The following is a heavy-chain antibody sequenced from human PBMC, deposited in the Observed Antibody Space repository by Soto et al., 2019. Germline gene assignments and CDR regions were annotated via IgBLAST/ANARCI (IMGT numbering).Heavy chain of an antibody. J-gene: IGHJ5*02. CDR1: GGSISSGGYY. Sequence: QVQLQESGPGLVKPSQTLSLTCTVSGGSISSGGYYWSWIRQHPGKGLEWIGYIYYSGSTYYNPSLKRRVTISVDTSKNQFSLKLSSVTAADTAVYYCARACSGGSCYHGYNWFDPWGQGTLVTVSS. CDR2: IYYSGST. V-gene: IGHV4-31*03. D-gene: IGHD2-15*01. CDR3: ARACSGGSCYHGYNWFDP.